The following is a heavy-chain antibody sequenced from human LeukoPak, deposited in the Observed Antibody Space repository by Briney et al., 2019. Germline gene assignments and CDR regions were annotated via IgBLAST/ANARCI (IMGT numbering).Heavy chain of an antibody. Sequence: VWSLRLSCSASGFTFSSYAMHWVRHAPGTGLEYVSAISSNGGNTYYADSVKGRFTISRDNSKNNLYLQMNSLGADDTAVYYCVKGFPHYYDSSGFGAFDVWGQGTIVTVSS. D-gene: IGHD3-22*01. CDR1: GFTFSSYA. CDR2: ISSNGGNT. CDR3: VKGFPHYYDSSGFGAFDV. V-gene: IGHV3-64D*09. J-gene: IGHJ3*01.